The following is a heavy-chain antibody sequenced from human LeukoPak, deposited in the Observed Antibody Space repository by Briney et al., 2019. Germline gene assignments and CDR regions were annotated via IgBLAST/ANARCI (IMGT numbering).Heavy chain of an antibody. J-gene: IGHJ4*02. CDR2: TYYRSKWYN. Sequence: SQTLSLTCAISGDSFSSNSAAWNWLRQSPSRGLEWLGRTYYRSKWYNDYAVSVKRRITINPDTSKNQFSLQLNSVTPEDTAVYYCAREYSSSWYNWGQGTLVTVSS. CDR1: GDSFSSNSAA. V-gene: IGHV6-1*01. CDR3: AREYSSSWYN. D-gene: IGHD6-13*01.